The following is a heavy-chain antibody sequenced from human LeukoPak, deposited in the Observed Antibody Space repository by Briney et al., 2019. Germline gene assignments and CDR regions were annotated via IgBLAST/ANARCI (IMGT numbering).Heavy chain of an antibody. CDR2: IYYSGST. CDR1: GGSISSGDYY. J-gene: IGHJ4*02. D-gene: IGHD2-15*01. V-gene: IGHV4-30-4*01. CDR3: AREGGYCSGGSCCCFDY. Sequence: SQTLSLTCTVSGGSISSGDYYWSWIRQPPGTGLEWIGYIYYSGSTYYNPSLKSRVTISVDTSKNQFSLKLSSVTAADTAVYYCAREGGYCSGGSCCCFDYWGQGTLVTVSS.